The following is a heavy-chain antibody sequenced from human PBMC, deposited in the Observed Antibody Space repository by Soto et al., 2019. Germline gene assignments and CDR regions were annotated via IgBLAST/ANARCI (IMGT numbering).Heavy chain of an antibody. D-gene: IGHD4-17*01. CDR2: ISSSSSYI. V-gene: IGHV3-21*01. CDR1: GFTFSSYS. J-gene: IGHJ4*02. Sequence: EVQLVESGGGLVKPGGSLRLSCEASGFTFSSYSMNWVRQAPGKGLEWVSSISSSSSYIYYADSVKGRFTISRDNAKNSLYLQMNSLRAEDTAVYYCARVAYGDDGGFDYWGQGTLVTVSS. CDR3: ARVAYGDDGGFDY.